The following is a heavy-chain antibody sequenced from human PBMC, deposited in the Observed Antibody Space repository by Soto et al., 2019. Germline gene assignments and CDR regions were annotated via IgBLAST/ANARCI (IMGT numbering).Heavy chain of an antibody. Sequence: QVQLQESGPGLVKPSGTLSLTCAVSGASISSGWWTWVRQPPGKGLEWIGETLYSGRTNYNLSLNSRVTISIDKSKKQFSLNLSSVTAADTAVYYCSSRVTDAPTWGQGTLVTVSS. CDR2: TLYSGRT. V-gene: IGHV4-4*02. CDR1: GASISSGW. J-gene: IGHJ5*02. CDR3: SSRVTDAPT. D-gene: IGHD3-10*01.